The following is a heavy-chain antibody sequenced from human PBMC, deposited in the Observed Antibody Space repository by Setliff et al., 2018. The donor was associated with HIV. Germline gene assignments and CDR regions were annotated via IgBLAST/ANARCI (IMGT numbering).Heavy chain of an antibody. Sequence: SETLSLTCAVYGGSFSGYYWTWIRQPPGRGLEWIGEIIHSGGTNYNRSLKCRVTISVDTSKDQFSLNLSSVTAADTAVYYCARGGLGVVGAIDYWSQGTLVTVSS. CDR2: IIHSGGT. J-gene: IGHJ4*02. V-gene: IGHV4-34*01. CDR1: GGSFSGYY. D-gene: IGHD2-15*01. CDR3: ARGGLGVVGAIDY.